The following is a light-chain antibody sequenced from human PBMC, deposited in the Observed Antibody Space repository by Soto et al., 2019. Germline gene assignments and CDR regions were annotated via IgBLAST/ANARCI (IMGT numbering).Light chain of an antibody. V-gene: IGKV3D-15*01. J-gene: IGKJ1*01. CDR1: QTINNN. CDR3: QQYNKWPQT. Sequence: EFELTQSPCTLSLSPGERATLTCRASQTINNNVAWYQLKDGQVPRLVIYGASTMDTGVPARFSGSGSGTDFTLTISSLQSEDLAVYHCQQYNKWPQTFGQGTKVDIK. CDR2: GAS.